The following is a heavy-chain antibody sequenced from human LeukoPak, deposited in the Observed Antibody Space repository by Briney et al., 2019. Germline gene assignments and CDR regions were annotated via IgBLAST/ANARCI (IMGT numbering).Heavy chain of an antibody. J-gene: IGHJ6*03. Sequence: PGGSLRLSCAASGFTFSSYDIYWVRQAPGKGLEWVAFIRYDGSHKYYSDSVKGRFTISRDNSKNTLYLQMNSLRAEDTAVYYCAKVRYSGYDYSQWDYYYYYMDVWGKGTTVTISS. CDR1: GFTFSSYD. CDR3: AKVRYSGYDYSQWDYYYYYMDV. D-gene: IGHD5-12*01. V-gene: IGHV3-30*02. CDR2: IRYDGSHK.